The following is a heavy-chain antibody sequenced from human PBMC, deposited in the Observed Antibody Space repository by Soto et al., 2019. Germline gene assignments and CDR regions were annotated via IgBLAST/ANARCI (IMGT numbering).Heavy chain of an antibody. CDR1: GYTFTSYA. Sequence: ASVKVSCKASGYTFTSYAMHWVRQAPGQRLEWMGWINAGNGNTKYSQKFQGRVTITRDTSASTAYMELSSLRSEDTAVYYCARGRGNLRQYCSSNSCRRPEVYMDVWGKGTTVTVSS. CDR3: ARGRGNLRQYCSSNSCRRPEVYMDV. D-gene: IGHD2-2*01. V-gene: IGHV1-3*01. CDR2: INAGNGNT. J-gene: IGHJ6*03.